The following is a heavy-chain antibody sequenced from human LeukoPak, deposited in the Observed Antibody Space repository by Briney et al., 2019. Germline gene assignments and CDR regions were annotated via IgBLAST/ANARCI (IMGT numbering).Heavy chain of an antibody. CDR1: GFTFSSYG. D-gene: IGHD4-11*01. Sequence: GGSLRLSCAASGFTFSSYGMHWVRQAPGKGLEWVAVIWYDGSNKYYADSVKGRFTISRDNSKNTLYLQMNSLRAEDTAVYYCARDPLTTVATKPLDYWGQGTLVTVSS. V-gene: IGHV3-33*08. CDR3: ARDPLTTVATKPLDY. CDR2: IWYDGSNK. J-gene: IGHJ4*02.